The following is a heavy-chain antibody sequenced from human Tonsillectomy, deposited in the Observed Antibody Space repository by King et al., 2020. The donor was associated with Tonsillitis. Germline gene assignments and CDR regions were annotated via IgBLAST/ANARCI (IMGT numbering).Heavy chain of an antibody. J-gene: IGHJ6*02. V-gene: IGHV3-13*01. Sequence: VQLVEFGGGLVQPGGSLRLSCAASGFTFSSYDMHWVRQATGKGLEWVSAIGAAGDTYYQGSVRGGFTITREIASNSLYLQINNLRAGDTAVYYCARCRYTDYGRLNITYDFYGMGVWGHGPTVTVSS. CDR2: IGAAGDT. CDR3: ARCRYTDYGRLNITYDFYGMGV. CDR1: GFTFSSYD. D-gene: IGHD5-12*01.